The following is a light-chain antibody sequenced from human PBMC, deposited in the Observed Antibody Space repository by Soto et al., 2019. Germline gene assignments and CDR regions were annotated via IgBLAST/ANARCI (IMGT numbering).Light chain of an antibody. CDR1: QSVTNNY. CDR3: QQYGNSPIT. Sequence: DIVLTRSPGPLSFSPGERATLSCRASQSVTNNYLAWYQQKPGQAPRLLIDGASSRATGVPDRFSGTGSGTDFTLTISRLEPEDFAVFYCQQYGNSPITFGQGTRLEIK. CDR2: GAS. J-gene: IGKJ5*01. V-gene: IGKV3-20*01.